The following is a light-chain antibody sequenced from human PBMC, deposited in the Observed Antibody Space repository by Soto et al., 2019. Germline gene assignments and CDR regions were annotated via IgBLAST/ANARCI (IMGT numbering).Light chain of an antibody. CDR2: DVT. Sequence: QSALTQPRSVSVSPGQSVTVSCTGTGGDVGGYNYVSWYQQHPGKPPRLMIYDVTNRPSGVPDRFSGSKSGNTASLTISGLQAEDEADYYCCSYAGTYLVLGGGTKLTVL. CDR1: GGDVGGYNY. V-gene: IGLV2-11*01. J-gene: IGLJ3*02. CDR3: CSYAGTYLV.